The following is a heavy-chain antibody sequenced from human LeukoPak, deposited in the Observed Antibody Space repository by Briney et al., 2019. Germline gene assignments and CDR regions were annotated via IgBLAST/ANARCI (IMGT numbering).Heavy chain of an antibody. CDR2: IYIDNNT. D-gene: IGHD3-9*01. J-gene: IGHJ4*02. CDR3: ASERRYDILTGYYPLDY. CDR1: GLTVSSNF. Sequence: GGSLRLSCAASGLTVSSNFMTWVRLAPGKGLECVSVIYIDNNTFYPDSVKGRFTISRDNSRNILYLQMNSLRAEDTAVYYCASERRYDILTGYYPLDYWGQGALVTVSS. V-gene: IGHV3-66*02.